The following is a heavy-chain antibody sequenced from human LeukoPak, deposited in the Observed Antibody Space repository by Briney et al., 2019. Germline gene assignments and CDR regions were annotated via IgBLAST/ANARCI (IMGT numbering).Heavy chain of an antibody. D-gene: IGHD6-6*01. CDR1: GDSVSSNSAA. CDR3: VRAIVAARPFPNY. J-gene: IGHJ4*02. Sequence: SQTLSLTCAISGDSVSSNSAAWNWIKQSPSRGLEWLGRTYYRSKWYNEYAESVKSRISINPDTSKNQFSLQLNSVTPEDTAVYYCVRAIVAARPFPNYWGQGTLVTVSS. CDR2: TYYRSKWYN. V-gene: IGHV6-1*01.